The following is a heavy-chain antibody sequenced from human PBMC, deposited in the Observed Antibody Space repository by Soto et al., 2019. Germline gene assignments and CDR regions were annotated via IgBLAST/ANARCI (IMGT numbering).Heavy chain of an antibody. J-gene: IGHJ3*02. D-gene: IGHD6-13*01. CDR3: ARVPGIAAAGTPNAFDI. V-gene: IGHV3-21*01. Sequence: EVQLVESGGGLVKPGGSLRLSCAASGFTFSSYSMNWVRQAPGKGLEWVSSISSSSSYIYYADSVKGRFTISRDNAKNALYLQRNSLRAEDTAVYYCARVPGIAAAGTPNAFDIWGQGTMVTVSS. CDR1: GFTFSSYS. CDR2: ISSSSSYI.